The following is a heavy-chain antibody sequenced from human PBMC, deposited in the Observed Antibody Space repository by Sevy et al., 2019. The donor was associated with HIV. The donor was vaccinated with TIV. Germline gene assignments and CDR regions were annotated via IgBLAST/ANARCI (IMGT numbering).Heavy chain of an antibody. V-gene: IGHV3-23*01. D-gene: IGHD2-2*01. J-gene: IGHJ6*02. Sequence: GGSLRLSCAASGFTFSNYAMSWVRQAPGKGLQWISSIRRSGNSTDYADSAKGRFTITSDNSWNTRYLQMNNKRTEDATVYYCGEVDVEVPVADYGLDVWGQGTTVTVSS. CDR1: GFTFSNYA. CDR3: GEVDVEVPVADYGLDV. CDR2: IRRSGNST.